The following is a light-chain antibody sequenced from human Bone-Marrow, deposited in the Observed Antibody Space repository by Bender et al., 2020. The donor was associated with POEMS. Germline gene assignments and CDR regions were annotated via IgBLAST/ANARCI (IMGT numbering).Light chain of an antibody. J-gene: IGLJ3*02. CDR1: SSNIGAGYD. V-gene: IGLV1-40*01. Sequence: QSVLTQPPSVSGAPGQRVTISCTGSSSNIGAGYDVHWYQQLPGTAPKLLIYANINRPSGVPDRFSGSKSGTSVSLAITGLQAEDEADYYCQSFDTSLSGWVFGAGTKLTV. CDR3: QSFDTSLSGWV. CDR2: ANI.